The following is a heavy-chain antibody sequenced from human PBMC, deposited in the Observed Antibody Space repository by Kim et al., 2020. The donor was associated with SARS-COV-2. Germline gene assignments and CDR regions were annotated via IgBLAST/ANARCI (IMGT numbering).Heavy chain of an antibody. V-gene: IGHV7-4-1*02. D-gene: IGHD2-15*01. Sequence: ASVKVSCKASGNMYSGYVMNWVRQAPGQGLAWMGWIDTKTGEPTYAQDFTGRLVFSLDTSVRTMYLQISRLKAEDTGVYYCAGMVGYYYGMDAWGQGTRVTVSS. CDR1: GNMYSGYV. CDR2: IDTKTGEP. CDR3: AGMVGYYYGMDA. J-gene: IGHJ6*02.